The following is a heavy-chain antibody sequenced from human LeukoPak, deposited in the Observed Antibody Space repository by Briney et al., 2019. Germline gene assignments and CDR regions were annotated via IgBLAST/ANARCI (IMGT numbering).Heavy chain of an antibody. D-gene: IGHD5-18*01. V-gene: IGHV3-23*01. CDR2: ISGSGGST. CDR3: AKDKAGGYSYGYLIDY. CDR1: GFTFSSYA. Sequence: GGSLRLSCAASGFTFSSYAMSRVRQAPGKGLEWVSAISGSGGSTYYADSVKGRFTISRDNSKNTLYLQMNSLRAEDTAVYYCAKDKAGGYSYGYLIDYWGQGTLVTVSS. J-gene: IGHJ4*02.